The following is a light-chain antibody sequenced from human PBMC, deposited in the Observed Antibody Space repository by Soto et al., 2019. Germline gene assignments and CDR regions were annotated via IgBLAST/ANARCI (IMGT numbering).Light chain of an antibody. Sequence: EVVMKQSPATLSVSPGEGATLSCRASQSVDSYLAWYQKKPGQPPRLLIYGVSTRATGIPARFSGSGSGTEFTLTISSLQSEDFGVYFCQQYRHWPPLTFGGGTKVEI. J-gene: IGKJ4*01. CDR1: QSVDSY. V-gene: IGKV3-15*01. CDR3: QQYRHWPPLT. CDR2: GVS.